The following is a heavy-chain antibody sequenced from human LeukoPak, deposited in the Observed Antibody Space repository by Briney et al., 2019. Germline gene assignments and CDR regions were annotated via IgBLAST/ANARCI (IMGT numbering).Heavy chain of an antibody. D-gene: IGHD3-10*01. Sequence: GGSLRLSCAASGFGFSKYSMHWVRQAPGKGLEWVSAISGSGGSTYYADSVKGRFTISRDNSKNTLYLQMNSLRAEDTAVYYCAKDHRWFGELGWFDPWGQGTLVTVSS. J-gene: IGHJ5*02. CDR1: GFGFSKYS. CDR2: ISGSGGST. V-gene: IGHV3-23*01. CDR3: AKDHRWFGELGWFDP.